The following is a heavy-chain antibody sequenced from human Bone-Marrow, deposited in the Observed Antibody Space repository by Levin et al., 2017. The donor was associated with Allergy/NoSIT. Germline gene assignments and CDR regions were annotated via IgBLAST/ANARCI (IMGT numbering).Heavy chain of an antibody. CDR2: IWHDGSMK. V-gene: IGHV3-33*01. D-gene: IGHD3-3*01. J-gene: IGHJ4*02. CDR1: RFTFSTYA. Sequence: GGSLRLSCAASRFTFSTYAMHWVRQAPGKGLEWVAVIWHDGSMKFYGDSVKGRFTIPRDNSKDTLYLQMTSLRAEDTGVYFCVIPYDFWSGLKNYCDAWGQVIQVTVSS. CDR3: VIPYDFWSGLKNYCDA.